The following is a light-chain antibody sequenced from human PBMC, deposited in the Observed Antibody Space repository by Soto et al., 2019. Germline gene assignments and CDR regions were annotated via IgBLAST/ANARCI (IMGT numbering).Light chain of an antibody. CDR3: QQRSNWPPIT. V-gene: IGKV3-11*01. Sequence: EIVLTQSPATLSSSPGERATLSCRASQSVSSYLAWYQQKPGQAPRLLIYDASNRATGIPARFSGSGSGTDFTLTISSLEPEDFAVYYCQQRSNWPPITFGQGTRLEI. J-gene: IGKJ5*01. CDR2: DAS. CDR1: QSVSSY.